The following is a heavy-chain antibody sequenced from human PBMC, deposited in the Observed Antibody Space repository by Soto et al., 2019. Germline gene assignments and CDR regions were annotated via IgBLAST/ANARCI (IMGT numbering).Heavy chain of an antibody. Sequence: RGSLRLSCAVSGFPFMSYEMNCVRHSPCKWPEWVSYITSSSDAIYYAASVKGRFTVSRDNAKNSLYLQMNSLRAEDTAVYYCAILDFGDYLLSYGVDVWGQGTTVTVSS. CDR3: AILDFGDYLLSYGVDV. CDR1: GFPFMSYE. D-gene: IGHD4-17*01. V-gene: IGHV3-48*03. J-gene: IGHJ6*02. CDR2: ITSSSDAI.